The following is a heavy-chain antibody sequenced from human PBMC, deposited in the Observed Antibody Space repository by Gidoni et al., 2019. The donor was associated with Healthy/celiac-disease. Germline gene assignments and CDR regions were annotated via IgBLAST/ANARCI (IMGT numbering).Heavy chain of an antibody. CDR1: GCTFSSYG. J-gene: IGHJ2*01. D-gene: IGHD1-20*01. V-gene: IGHV3-33*01. CDR3: ARGGITGNWYFDL. Sequence: QVQLVESGGGVVQPGRSLRLSCAASGCTFSSYGMHWVRQAPGTGLGWVAVIWDDGSNKYYADSVKGRFTISRDNSKNTLYLQMNSLRAEDTAVYYCARGGITGNWYFDLWGRGTLVTVSS. CDR2: IWDDGSNK.